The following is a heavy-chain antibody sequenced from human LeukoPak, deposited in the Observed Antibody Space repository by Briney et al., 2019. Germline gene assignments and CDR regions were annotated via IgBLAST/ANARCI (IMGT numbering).Heavy chain of an antibody. Sequence: SDTLSLTCTVSLDSTTSNFWSWVRQPPGKGLEWIGEIHRSGSPNYNPSLQSRVTISIVRSRNQIALELSSVTAADTAVYYCAREILGGFNPGAYWGQGTLVTVS. D-gene: IGHD1-14*01. V-gene: IGHV4-4*02. J-gene: IGHJ4*02. CDR3: AREILGGFNPGAY. CDR1: LDSTTSNF. CDR2: IHRSGSP.